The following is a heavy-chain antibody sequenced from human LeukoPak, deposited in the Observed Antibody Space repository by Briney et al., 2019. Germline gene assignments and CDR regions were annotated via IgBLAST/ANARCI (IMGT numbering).Heavy chain of an antibody. V-gene: IGHV7-4-1*02. D-gene: IGHD3-22*01. CDR3: ARDWSSYYYDSSGYYLEAFDI. CDR1: GYTFTSYA. J-gene: IGHJ3*02. Sequence: ASVKVSCKASGYTFTSYAMNWARQAPGQGLEWMGWINTNTGNPTYAQGFTGRFVFSLDTSVSTAYLQISSLKAEDTAVYYCARDWSSYYYDSSGYYLEAFDIWGQGTMVTVSS. CDR2: INTNTGNP.